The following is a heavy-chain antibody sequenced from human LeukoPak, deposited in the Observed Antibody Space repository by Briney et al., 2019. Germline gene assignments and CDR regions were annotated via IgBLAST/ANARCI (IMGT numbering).Heavy chain of an antibody. CDR1: GGSISSYY. Sequence: SETLSLTCTVSGGSISSYYWSWIRQPPGKGLEWIGYIYYSGSTNYNPSLKSRVTISVDTSKNQFSLKLSSVTAADTAVYYCARERTDHGSGSYYTDYWGQGTLVTVSS. CDR3: ARERTDHGSGSYYTDY. J-gene: IGHJ4*02. CDR2: IYYSGST. V-gene: IGHV4-59*01. D-gene: IGHD3-10*01.